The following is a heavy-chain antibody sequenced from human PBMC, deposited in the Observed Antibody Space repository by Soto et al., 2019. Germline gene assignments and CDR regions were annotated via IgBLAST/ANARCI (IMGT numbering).Heavy chain of an antibody. CDR1: GFTVSSNY. J-gene: IGHJ4*02. D-gene: IGHD6-6*01. V-gene: IGHV3-53*01. Sequence: GGSLRLSCAASGFTVSSNYMSWVRQAPGKGLEWVSVIYSGGSTYYADSVKGRFTISRDNSKNTLYLQMNSLRAEDTAVYYCARSGYAARYDYWGQGTLVTVSS. CDR3: ARSGYAARYDY. CDR2: IYSGGST.